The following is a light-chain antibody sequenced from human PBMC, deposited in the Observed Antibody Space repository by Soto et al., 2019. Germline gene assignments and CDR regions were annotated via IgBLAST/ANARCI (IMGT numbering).Light chain of an antibody. V-gene: IGKV3-15*01. J-gene: IGKJ1*01. CDR3: QQYNNWPLWT. Sequence: EIVMTQSPPTLYVSPGERATLSCRASQSISRNLAWFQQKPGQAPSLLIFGASTRAAGIPARFSGSGSGTEFTLTISSLQSEDFGVYYCQQYNNWPLWTFGQGTKVDIK. CDR2: GAS. CDR1: QSISRN.